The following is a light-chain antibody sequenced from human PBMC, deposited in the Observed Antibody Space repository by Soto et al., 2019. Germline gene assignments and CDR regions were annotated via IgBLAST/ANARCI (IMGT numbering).Light chain of an antibody. V-gene: IGKV1-39*01. CDR3: QQTYSDIS. CDR2: GAS. J-gene: IGKJ4*01. CDR1: RTINTY. Sequence: MNHSPSSLSASFGYTITITCRASRTINTYLNWFQQKPGEPPRLLIYGASTLHDGVPSRFSGSGSGADFTLTISGLQTEDFASYHCQQTYSDISFGAGTKVDIK.